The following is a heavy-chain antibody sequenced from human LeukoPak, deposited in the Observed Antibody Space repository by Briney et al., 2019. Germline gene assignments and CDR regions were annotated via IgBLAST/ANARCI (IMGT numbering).Heavy chain of an antibody. CDR2: IYPGDSDT. D-gene: IGHD3-22*01. CDR3: ARAPYYDSSGYPDY. Sequence: GESLKISCKGSGYSFTRYWIGWVRQMPGKGLEWMGIIYPGDSDTRYSPSFQGQVTISADESISTAYLQWGSLKASDTALYYCARAPYYDSSGYPDYWGQGTLVTVSS. CDR1: GYSFTRYW. J-gene: IGHJ4*02. V-gene: IGHV5-51*01.